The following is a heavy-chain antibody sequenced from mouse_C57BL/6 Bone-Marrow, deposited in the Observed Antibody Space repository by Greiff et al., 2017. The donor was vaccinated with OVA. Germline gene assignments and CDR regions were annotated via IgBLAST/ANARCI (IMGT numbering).Heavy chain of an antibody. CDR1: GFSLSTSGMG. CDR2: IYWDDDK. D-gene: IGHD1-1*01. V-gene: IGHV8-12*01. Sequence: QVTLKESGPGILQSSQPLSLTCSFSGFSLSTSGMGVSWIRQPSGKGLEWLAHIYWDDDKRYNPSLKSRLTISKDTSRNQVFLKITSVDTADTATYYCARSAYYYGSSYPFFYYAMDYWGQGTSVTVSS. CDR3: ARSAYYYGSSYPFFYYAMDY. J-gene: IGHJ4*01.